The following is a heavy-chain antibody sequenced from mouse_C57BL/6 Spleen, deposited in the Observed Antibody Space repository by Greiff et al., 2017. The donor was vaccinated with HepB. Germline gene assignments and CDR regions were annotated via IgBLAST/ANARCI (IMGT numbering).Heavy chain of an antibody. CDR1: GYTFTDYE. D-gene: IGHD2-4*01. CDR3: TRNYYDYRVSYY. CDR2: IDPETGGT. V-gene: IGHV1-15*01. J-gene: IGHJ2*01. Sequence: QVQLKESGAELVRPGASVTLSCKASGYTFTDYEMHWVKQTPVHGLEWIGAIDPETGGTAYNQKFKGKAILTADKSSSTAYMELRSLTSEDSAVYYCTRNYYDYRVSYYWGQGTTLTVSS.